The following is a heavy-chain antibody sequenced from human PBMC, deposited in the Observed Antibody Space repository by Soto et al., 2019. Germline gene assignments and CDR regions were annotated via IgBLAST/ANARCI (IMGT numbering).Heavy chain of an antibody. V-gene: IGHV3-11*01. CDR3: ARASPIAVADHFDY. CDR1: GFTFSDYY. Sequence: GGSLRLSCAASGFTFSDYYMSWIRQAPGRGLEWVSYISSSGSTIYYADSVKGRFAISRDNAKNSLYLQMNSLRADDTAVYYCARASPIAVADHFDYWGPGTLVTVSS. CDR2: ISSSGSTI. D-gene: IGHD6-19*01. J-gene: IGHJ4*02.